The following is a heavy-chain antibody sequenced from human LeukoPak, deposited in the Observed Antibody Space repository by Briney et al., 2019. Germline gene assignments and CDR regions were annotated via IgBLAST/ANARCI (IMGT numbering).Heavy chain of an antibody. J-gene: IGHJ4*02. CDR2: MNPNSGNT. CDR3: AMGRYGSGWYALDY. CDR1: GYTFTSYD. D-gene: IGHD6-19*01. V-gene: IGHV1-8*03. Sequence: ASVKVSCKASGYTFTSYDINWVRQATGQGLEWMGWMNPNSGNTGYAQKFQGRVTITRNTSISTAYMELSSLRSEDTAVYYCAMGRYGSGWYALDYWGQGTLVTVSS.